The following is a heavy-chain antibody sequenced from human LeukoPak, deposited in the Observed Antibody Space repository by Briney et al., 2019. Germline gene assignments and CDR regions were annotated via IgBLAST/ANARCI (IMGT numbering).Heavy chain of an antibody. D-gene: IGHD3-10*01. J-gene: IGHJ5*02. Sequence: SETLSLTCTVSGGSISSYYWSWIRQPPGKGLEWIGYIYYSGSTNYNPSLKSRGTISVDTSKNQFSLKLSSVTAADTAVYYCARSGSGSPNRGPNWFDPWGQGTLVTVSS. CDR2: IYYSGST. V-gene: IGHV4-59*01. CDR3: ARSGSGSPNRGPNWFDP. CDR1: GGSISSYY.